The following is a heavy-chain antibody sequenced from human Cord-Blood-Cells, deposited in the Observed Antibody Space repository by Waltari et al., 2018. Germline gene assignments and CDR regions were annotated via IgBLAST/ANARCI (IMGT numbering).Heavy chain of an antibody. CDR1: GGSFSVSY. D-gene: IGHD3-22*01. V-gene: IGHV4-34*01. CDR3: ASTLYDSSGYYYDY. J-gene: IGHJ4*02. CDR2: INHSGST. Sequence: QVQLHQWGAGRLKPSETLSLTCAVYGGSFSVSYWSWIGQPPGKGLEWIGEINHSGSTNYNPSLKSRVTISVDTSKNQFSLKLSSVTAADTAVYYCASTLYDSSGYYYDYWGQGTLVTVSS.